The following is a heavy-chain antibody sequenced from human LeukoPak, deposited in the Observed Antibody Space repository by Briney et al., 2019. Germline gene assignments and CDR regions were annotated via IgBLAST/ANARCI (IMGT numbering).Heavy chain of an antibody. CDR1: GFTFSSYE. CDR2: ISGSGSTT. CDR3: ARDRSGWHRWFDP. Sequence: TGGSLRLSCAASGFTFSSYEMNWVRQAPGKGLEWVSYISGSGSTTYYADSVKGRFTISRDNAKNSLYLQMNSLRAEDTAVYYCARDRSGWHRWFDPWGQGTLVTVSS. J-gene: IGHJ5*02. V-gene: IGHV3-48*03. D-gene: IGHD6-19*01.